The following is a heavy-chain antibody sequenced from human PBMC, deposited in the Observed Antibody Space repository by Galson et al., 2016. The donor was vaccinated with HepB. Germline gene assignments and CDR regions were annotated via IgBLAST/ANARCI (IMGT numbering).Heavy chain of an antibody. D-gene: IGHD6-25*01. CDR2: MSHSGTT. CDR1: GGSINSNAYY. CDR3: AIQLSTKYQRLSPYYFED. J-gene: IGHJ4*01. Sequence: SETLSLTCSVSGGSINSNAYYWDWVRQPPGKGLEWIGSMSHSGTTHYQPSLESRVAISVDTSKNQFSLKVTSVTAADTAVYYCAIQLSTKYQRLSPYYFEDWGHGTLVTVSS. V-gene: IGHV4-39*01.